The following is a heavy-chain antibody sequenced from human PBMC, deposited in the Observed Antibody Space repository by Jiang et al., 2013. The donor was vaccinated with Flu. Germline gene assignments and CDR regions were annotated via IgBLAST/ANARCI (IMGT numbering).Heavy chain of an antibody. Sequence: VQLVESGGGLVKPGGSLRLSCAASGFTFSNAWMSWVRQAPGKGLEWVGRIKSKTDGGTTDYAAPVKGRFTISRDDSKNTLYLQMNSLKTEDTAVYYCTTDHEWLLPHDAFDIWGQGTMVTVSS. CDR1: GFTFSNAW. J-gene: IGHJ3*02. D-gene: IGHD3-22*01. CDR2: IKSKTDGGTT. CDR3: TTDHEWLLPHDAFDI. V-gene: IGHV3-15*01.